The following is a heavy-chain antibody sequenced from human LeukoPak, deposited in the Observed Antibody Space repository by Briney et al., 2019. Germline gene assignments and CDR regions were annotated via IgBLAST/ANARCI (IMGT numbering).Heavy chain of an antibody. CDR2: ISAYNGNT. CDR1: GYTFTSYG. Sequence: ASVKVSCKASGYTFTSYGISWVRQAPGQGLEWMGWISAYNGNTNYAQKLQGRVTITRDTSASTAYMELSSLRSEDTAVYYCARSEKVGATLYFDYWGQGTLVTVSS. J-gene: IGHJ4*02. CDR3: ARSEKVGATLYFDY. D-gene: IGHD1-26*01. V-gene: IGHV1-18*01.